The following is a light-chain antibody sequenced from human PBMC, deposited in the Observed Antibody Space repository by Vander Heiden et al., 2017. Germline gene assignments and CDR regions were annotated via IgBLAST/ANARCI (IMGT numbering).Light chain of an antibody. CDR1: QSISSW. CDR2: KAS. V-gene: IGKV1-5*03. Sequence: DIQMTQTPSTLSASVGDGVTITCRARQSISSWLAWYQQKPGKAPKLLIYKASSLESGVPSRFSGSGSGTEFTLTISSLQPDDFATYYCQQYNSYSPWTFGQGTKVEIK. J-gene: IGKJ1*01. CDR3: QQYNSYSPWT.